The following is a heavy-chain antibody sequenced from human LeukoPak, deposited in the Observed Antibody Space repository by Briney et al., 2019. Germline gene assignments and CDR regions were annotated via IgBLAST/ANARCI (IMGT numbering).Heavy chain of an antibody. CDR3: ARGPIQLWIHNAMDV. CDR2: IRSKAYRGTT. V-gene: IGHV3-49*04. CDR1: GFTFGDHA. J-gene: IGHJ6*02. D-gene: IGHD5-18*01. Sequence: GGSLRLSCRGYGFTFGDHAMSWARQAPGKGLEWVGFIRSKAYRGTTEYAASVKGRFTISRDDSTSIAYLQMNSLRIEDTAVYYCARGPIQLWIHNAMDVWGQGTTVTVSS.